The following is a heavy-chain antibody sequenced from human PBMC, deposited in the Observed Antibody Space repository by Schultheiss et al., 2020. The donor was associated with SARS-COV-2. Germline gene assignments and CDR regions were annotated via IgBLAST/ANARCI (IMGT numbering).Heavy chain of an antibody. V-gene: IGHV3-49*03. D-gene: IGHD4-17*01. J-gene: IGHJ4*02. CDR2: IRSKAYGGTT. CDR3: TTASDRDYGDPDY. CDR1: GFTFGDYA. Sequence: GGSLRLSCTASGFTFGDYAMSWFRQAPGKGLEWVGFIRSKAYGGTTEYAASVKGRFTISRDDSKSIAYLQMNSLKTEDTAVYYCTTASDRDYGDPDYWGQGTLVTVSS.